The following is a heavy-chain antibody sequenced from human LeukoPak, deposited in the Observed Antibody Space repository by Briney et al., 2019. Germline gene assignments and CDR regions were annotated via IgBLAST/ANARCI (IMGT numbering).Heavy chain of an antibody. J-gene: IGHJ4*02. CDR1: GFTFSNYA. V-gene: IGHV3-30-3*01. CDR2: ISYDGNSE. CDR3: ARSGTIITIFGVDLEY. Sequence: GGSLRLSCTSSGFTFSNYAMHWVRQAPGKGLEGVAVISYDGNSEYYADSVKGRFTISRDNSKNMLYLQTNSLRVEDTAVYYCARSGTIITIFGVDLEYWGQGTLVTVSS. D-gene: IGHD3-3*01.